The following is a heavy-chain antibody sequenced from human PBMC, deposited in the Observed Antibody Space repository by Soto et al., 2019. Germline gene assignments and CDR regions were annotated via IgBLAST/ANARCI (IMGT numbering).Heavy chain of an antibody. CDR1: GGSISSSNW. J-gene: IGHJ4*02. CDR3: ARVGYTSGHYFDY. V-gene: IGHV4-4*02. D-gene: IGHD5-18*01. CDR2: IYHSGST. Sequence: LSLTCAVSGGSISSSNWWSWVRQPPGKGLEWIGEIYHSGSTYYNMSLKSRVTISVDKSNNQFSLKLTSMTAADSAVYYCARVGYTSGHYFDYWGQGTLVTVSS.